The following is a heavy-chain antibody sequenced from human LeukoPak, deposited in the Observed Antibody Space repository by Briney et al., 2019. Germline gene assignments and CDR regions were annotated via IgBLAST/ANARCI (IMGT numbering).Heavy chain of an antibody. CDR3: ARESRYSSGWYYWFDP. J-gene: IGHJ5*02. CDR1: GFTFSSYA. V-gene: IGHV3-23*01. CDR2: ISGSGGST. D-gene: IGHD6-19*01. Sequence: GGSLRLSCAASGFTFSSYAMSWVRQAPGKGLEWVSAISGSGGSTYYADSVKGRFTISRDNSKNTLYLQMNSLRAEDTAVYYCARESRYSSGWYYWFDPWGQGTLVTVSS.